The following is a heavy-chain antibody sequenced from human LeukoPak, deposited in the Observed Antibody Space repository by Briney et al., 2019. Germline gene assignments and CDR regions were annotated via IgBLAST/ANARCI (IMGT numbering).Heavy chain of an antibody. Sequence: PGGSLRLSCAVSGFTFSTYWMNWVRQAPGKGLEWVAFIRHDGSDVYYADSVKGRFTISRDNSKNTLYFQMNSLIYEDTAVYYCARGEEWLRPYYFDYWGQGTLVTVSS. CDR2: IRHDGSDV. CDR3: ARGEEWLRPYYFDY. D-gene: IGHD5-12*01. V-gene: IGHV3-30*02. CDR1: GFTFSTYW. J-gene: IGHJ4*02.